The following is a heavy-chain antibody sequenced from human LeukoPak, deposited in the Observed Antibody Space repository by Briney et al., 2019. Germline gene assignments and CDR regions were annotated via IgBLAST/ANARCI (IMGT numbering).Heavy chain of an antibody. CDR3: ARELNYYDSSGYYEGTDPFDY. Sequence: GGSLRLSCAASGFTFSSYWMSWVRQASGKGLEWVANIKQDGSEKYYVDSVKGRFTISRDNAKNSLYLQMNSLRAEDTAVYYCARELNYYDSSGYYEGTDPFDYWGQGTLVTVSS. CDR1: GFTFSSYW. D-gene: IGHD3-22*01. CDR2: IKQDGSEK. J-gene: IGHJ4*02. V-gene: IGHV3-7*01.